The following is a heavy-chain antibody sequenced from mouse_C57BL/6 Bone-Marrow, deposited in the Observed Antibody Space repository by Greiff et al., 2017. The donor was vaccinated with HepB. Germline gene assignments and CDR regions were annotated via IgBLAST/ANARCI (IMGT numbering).Heavy chain of an antibody. CDR1: GYTFTSYW. D-gene: IGHD2-14*01. CDR2: INPSNGGT. CDR3: ARGEGRPGVY. Sequence: QVQLQQPGTELVKPGASVKLSCKASGYTFTSYWMHWVKQRPGQGLEWIGKINPSNGGTNSNEKFKSKATLTVDKTSSTAYMQLSSLTSEDSAVYDCARGEGRPGVYWGQGTLVTVSA. J-gene: IGHJ3*01. V-gene: IGHV1-53*01.